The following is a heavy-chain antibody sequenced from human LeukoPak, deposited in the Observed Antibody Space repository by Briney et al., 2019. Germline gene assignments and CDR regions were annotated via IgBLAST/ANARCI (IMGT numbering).Heavy chain of an antibody. V-gene: IGHV3-64*01. CDR2: ISSNGGST. D-gene: IGHD3-22*01. CDR1: GFTFSSYA. Sequence: GGSLRLSCAASGFTFSSYAMHWVRQAPGKGLEYVSAISSNGGSTYYANSVKGRFTISRDNSKNTLYPQMGSLRAEDMAVYYCARDSPQDSSAYYYYYYMDVWGKGTTVTVSS. CDR3: ARDSPQDSSAYYYYYYMDV. J-gene: IGHJ6*03.